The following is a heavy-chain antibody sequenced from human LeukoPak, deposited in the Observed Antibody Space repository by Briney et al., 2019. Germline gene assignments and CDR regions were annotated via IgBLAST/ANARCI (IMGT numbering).Heavy chain of an antibody. Sequence: GASVKVSCKASGYTFTSYGISWVRQAPGQGLEWMGWISAYNGNTNYAQKLQGRVAMTTDTSTSTAYMELRSLRSDDTAVYYCARDPEYCSSTSCYRGAFDIWGQGTMVTVSS. CDR2: ISAYNGNT. J-gene: IGHJ3*02. CDR3: ARDPEYCSSTSCYRGAFDI. CDR1: GYTFTSYG. D-gene: IGHD2-2*02. V-gene: IGHV1-18*01.